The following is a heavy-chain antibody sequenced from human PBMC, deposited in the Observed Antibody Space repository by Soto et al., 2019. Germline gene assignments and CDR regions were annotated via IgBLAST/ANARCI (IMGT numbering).Heavy chain of an antibody. CDR1: GYSFSSYW. V-gene: IGHV5-10-1*01. CDR3: ATVGAARPGPGAY. J-gene: IGHJ4*02. D-gene: IGHD6-6*01. Sequence: GESLKISCKGSGYSFSSYWISWVRQMPVKGLEWMGRIDPSDSYTNYSPSFQGHVTISADKTISTAYLQWSSLKASDTAMYYCATVGAARPGPGAYGDQGTLVTVSS. CDR2: IDPSDSYT.